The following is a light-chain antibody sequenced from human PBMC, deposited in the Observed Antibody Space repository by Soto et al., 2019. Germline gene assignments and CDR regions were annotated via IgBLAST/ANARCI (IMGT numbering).Light chain of an antibody. CDR3: AAWDDSLNGLL. V-gene: IGLV1-44*01. CDR2: SDN. CDR1: NSNIGDNS. J-gene: IGLJ3*02. Sequence: QSVLTQPPSASGTPGQVFTISCSGSNSNIGDNSVNWYQQLPGPAPKLLIYSDNRRPSGVPDRFSGSKSGTSASLAISGLQSEDEAEYYCAAWDDSLNGLLFGGGTQLTVL.